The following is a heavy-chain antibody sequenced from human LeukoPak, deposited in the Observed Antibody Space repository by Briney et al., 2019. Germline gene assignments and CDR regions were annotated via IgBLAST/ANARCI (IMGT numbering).Heavy chain of an antibody. J-gene: IGHJ3*02. D-gene: IGHD2-15*01. CDR3: AREGGSWNNDAFDI. V-gene: IGHV4-4*07. Sequence: SETLSLTCTVSGGSISSYYWSWIRQPAGKGLEWIGRIYTSRSTNYNPSLKSRVTMSVDTSKNQFSLKLSSVTAADTAVYYCAREGGSWNNDAFDIWGQGTMVTVSS. CDR2: IYTSRST. CDR1: GGSISSYY.